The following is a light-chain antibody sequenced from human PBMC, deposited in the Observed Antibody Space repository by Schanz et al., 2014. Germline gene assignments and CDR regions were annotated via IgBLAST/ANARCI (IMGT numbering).Light chain of an antibody. CDR2: GGS. J-gene: IGLJ3*02. Sequence: QSALTQPASVSGSPGQSITISCTGTSSDVGYTYLVSWYQQHPGKAPKLLIFGGSQRPSGVSDRFSGSKSGNTASLTVSGLQAEDEADYYCSSYAGSNNLVFGGGTKLTVL. V-gene: IGLV2-14*02. CDR3: SSYAGSNNLV. CDR1: SSDVGYTYL.